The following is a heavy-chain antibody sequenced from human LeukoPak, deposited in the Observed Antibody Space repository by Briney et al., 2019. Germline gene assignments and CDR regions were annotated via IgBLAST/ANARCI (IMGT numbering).Heavy chain of an antibody. CDR1: GGSFSGYY. CDR3: ARYSSSSGHDFDY. J-gene: IGHJ4*02. Sequence: SETLSLTCAVYGGSFSGYYWSLIRQPPGKGLEWIGEINHSGSTNYNPSLKSRVTISVDTSKNQFSLKLSSVTAADTAAYYCARYSSSSGHDFDYWGQGTLVTVSS. V-gene: IGHV4-34*01. CDR2: INHSGST. D-gene: IGHD6-6*01.